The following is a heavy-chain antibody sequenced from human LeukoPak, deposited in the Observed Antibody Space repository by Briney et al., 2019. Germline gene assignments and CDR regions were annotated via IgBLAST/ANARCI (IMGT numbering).Heavy chain of an antibody. V-gene: IGHV1-18*03. CDR3: ARVLWYFYEDSCYNRDFDS. CDR2: IGTYGGDT. Sequence: GASVKVSCKATSRISWVRQAPGQGLEWMGWIGTYGGDTYYAQKFQGRITVTTDTSTSTVYMELRNLRSDDMAVYYCARVLWYFYEDSCYNRDFDSWGQGTLVTVSS. D-gene: IGHD3-22*01. CDR1: TSR. J-gene: IGHJ5*01.